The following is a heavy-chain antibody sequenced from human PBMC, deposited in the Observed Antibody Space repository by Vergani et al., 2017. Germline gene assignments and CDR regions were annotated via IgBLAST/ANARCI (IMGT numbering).Heavy chain of an antibody. CDR3: ASLPEGSGWDGMDV. CDR1: GGTFSSYA. CDR2: IIPILGIA. V-gene: IGHV1-69*04. D-gene: IGHD6-19*01. J-gene: IGHJ6*02. Sequence: QVQLVQSGAEVKKPGSSVKVSCKASGGTFSSYAISWVRQAPGQGLEWMGRIIPILGIANYAQKFQGRVTITADKSTSTAYMELSSLRSEDTAVYYCASLPEGSGWDGMDVWGQGTTVTVSS.